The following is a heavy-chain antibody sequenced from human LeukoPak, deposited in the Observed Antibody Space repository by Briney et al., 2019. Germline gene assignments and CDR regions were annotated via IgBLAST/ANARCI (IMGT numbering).Heavy chain of an antibody. CDR2: IYSVGST. V-gene: IGHV3-66*01. CDR1: GFTVSSHY. J-gene: IGHJ4*02. Sequence: QPGGSLRLSCAASGFTVSSHYMTWVRQAPGKGLEWVSIIYSVGSTYYADSVKGRFTISRDNSKNTLSLQMNSLRAKDTAVYYCARDPQADYWGQGTLVTVSS. CDR3: ARDPQADY.